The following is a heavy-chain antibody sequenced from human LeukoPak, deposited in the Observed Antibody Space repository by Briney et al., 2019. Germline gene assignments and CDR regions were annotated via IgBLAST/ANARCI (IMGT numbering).Heavy chain of an antibody. CDR1: GFTFSIYG. CDR2: ISYDGSNK. Sequence: VGSLRLSCAASGFTFSIYGMHWVRQAPGRGVEWGAVISYDGSNKYYADSLKGRFTISRDNSNNTMYLQMNSLRAEATAVYSCEKDLKHYETAMVSFGFDYWGQGTLVTVSS. J-gene: IGHJ4*02. CDR3: EKDLKHYETAMVSFGFDY. D-gene: IGHD5-18*01. V-gene: IGHV3-30*18.